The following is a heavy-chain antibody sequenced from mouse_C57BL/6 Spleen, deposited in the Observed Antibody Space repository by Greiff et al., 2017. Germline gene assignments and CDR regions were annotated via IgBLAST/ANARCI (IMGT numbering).Heavy chain of an antibody. CDR3: TAPPIYDGYYDYFDY. J-gene: IGHJ2*01. CDR1: GFTFSNYW. D-gene: IGHD2-3*01. CDR2: IRLKSDNYAT. V-gene: IGHV6-3*01. Sequence: DVKLVESGGGLVQPGGSMKLSCVASGFTFSNYWMNWVRQSPEKGLEWVAQIRLKSDNYATHYAESVKGRFTISRDDSKSSVYLQMNNLRAEDTGIYYCTAPPIYDGYYDYFDYWGQGTTLTVSS.